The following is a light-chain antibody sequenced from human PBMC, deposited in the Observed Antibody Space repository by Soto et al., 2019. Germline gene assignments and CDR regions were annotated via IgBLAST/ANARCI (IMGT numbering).Light chain of an antibody. Sequence: QSALTQPRSVSGSPGQSVTISCTGSGSDVGGYNYVSWYQHHPGKAPKLMISDVTKRPSGVPDRFSGSKSGNTASLTISGLQAEDEADYYCYSYAGSYTWVFGGGTKVTVL. CDR3: YSYAGSYTWV. J-gene: IGLJ3*02. CDR2: DVT. CDR1: GSDVGGYNY. V-gene: IGLV2-11*01.